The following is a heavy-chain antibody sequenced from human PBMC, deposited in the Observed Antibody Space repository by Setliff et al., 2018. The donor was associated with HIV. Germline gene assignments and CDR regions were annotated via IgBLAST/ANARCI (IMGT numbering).Heavy chain of an antibody. V-gene: IGHV4-34*01. J-gene: IGHJ4*02. CDR1: GGSFSGYY. CDR2: INHSGST. D-gene: IGHD3-3*01. CDR3: ARGLLFGRSLDY. Sequence: SETLSLTCAVYGGSFSGYYWSWIRQPPGKGLEWIGEINHSGSTNYNPSLKSRVTISVDTSRNQFSLKLSSVTAADTAVYYCARGLLFGRSLDYWGQGTLVTVSS.